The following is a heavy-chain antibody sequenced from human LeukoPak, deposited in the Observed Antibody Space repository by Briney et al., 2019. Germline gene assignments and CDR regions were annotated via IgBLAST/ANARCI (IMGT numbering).Heavy chain of an antibody. J-gene: IGHJ4*02. V-gene: IGHV4-59*08. CDR2: IQYSANT. Sequence: SETLSLTRSFSVHSISRYYWSCLRQPPGQGLEWIGYIQYSANTNYNPSLKSRVTISIGTSKNQFSLKLSSVTAAHTAVYLWAKSGGSYYDYWGQGTLVTVSS. CDR3: AKSGGSYYDY. CDR1: VHSISRYY. D-gene: IGHD1-26*01.